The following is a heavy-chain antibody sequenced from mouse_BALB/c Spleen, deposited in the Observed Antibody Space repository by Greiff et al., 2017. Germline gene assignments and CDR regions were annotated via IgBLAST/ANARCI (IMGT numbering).Heavy chain of an antibody. V-gene: IGHV5-12-2*01. CDR2: ISNGGGST. CDR3: ASYYYGSPLFAY. Sequence: EVKLVESGGGLVQPGGSLKLSCAASGFTFSSYTMSWVRQTPEKRLEWVAYISNGGGSTYYPDTVKGRFTISRDNAKNTLYLQMSSLKSEDTAMYYCASYYYGSPLFAYWGQGTLVTVSA. D-gene: IGHD1-1*01. J-gene: IGHJ3*01. CDR1: GFTFSSYT.